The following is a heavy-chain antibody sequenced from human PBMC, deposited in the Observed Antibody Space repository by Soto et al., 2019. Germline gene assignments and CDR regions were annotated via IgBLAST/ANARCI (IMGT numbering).Heavy chain of an antibody. CDR1: GYTFTGCY. CDR2: INPQTGGT. V-gene: IGHV1-2*02. Sequence: ASVKVSCKASGYTFTGCYIHWVREAPGQGLEWMGWINPQTGGTSYAQKFQGRVTLSRDTSINTAYLELSRLRFDDAAVYFCARERYQVISDGMDVWGRGTTVTVSS. J-gene: IGHJ6*02. CDR3: ARERYQVISDGMDV. D-gene: IGHD2-2*01.